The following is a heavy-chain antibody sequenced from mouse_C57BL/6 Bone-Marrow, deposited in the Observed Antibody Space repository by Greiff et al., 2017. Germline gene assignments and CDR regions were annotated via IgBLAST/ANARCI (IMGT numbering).Heavy chain of an antibody. D-gene: IGHD1-2*01. V-gene: IGHV1-50*01. CDR2: IDPSDSYT. Sequence: VQLQQPGAELVKPGASVKLSCKASGYTFTSYWMQWVKQRPGQGLEWIGEIDPSDSYTNYNQKFKGKATLTVDTSSSTAYMQLSSLTSEDSAVYYCARNYGSYWGQGTTLTVSS. J-gene: IGHJ2*01. CDR1: GYTFTSYW. CDR3: ARNYGSY.